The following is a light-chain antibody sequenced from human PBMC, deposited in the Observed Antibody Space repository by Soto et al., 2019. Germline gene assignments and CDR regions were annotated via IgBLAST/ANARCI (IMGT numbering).Light chain of an antibody. CDR3: QQYYSTPPA. V-gene: IGKV4-1*01. CDR1: QSFLYRSNNKNF. J-gene: IGKJ5*01. CDR2: WAS. Sequence: DIVMTQSPDSLAVSLGERATINCKSSQSFLYRSNNKNFLAWYQQKPGQPPKLLIYWASTRESGVPDRFSGSGSGTDFTLTISSLQAEDVAVYYCQQYYSTPPAFGQGTRLEIK.